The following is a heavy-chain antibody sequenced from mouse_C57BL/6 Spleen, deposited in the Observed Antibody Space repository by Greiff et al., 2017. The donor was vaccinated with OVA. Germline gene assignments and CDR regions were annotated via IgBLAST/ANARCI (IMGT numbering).Heavy chain of an antibody. CDR1: GYTFTSYW. CDR2: IHPNSGST. Sequence: QVQLQQSGAELVKPGASVKLSCKASGYTFTSYWMHWVKQSPGKGLEWIGMIHPNSGSTNYNEKFKSKATLTVDKSSSTAYMQLSSLTSEDSAVYYCARKNSNYFDYWGQGTTLTVSS. CDR3: ARKNSNYFDY. D-gene: IGHD2-5*01. V-gene: IGHV1-64*01. J-gene: IGHJ2*01.